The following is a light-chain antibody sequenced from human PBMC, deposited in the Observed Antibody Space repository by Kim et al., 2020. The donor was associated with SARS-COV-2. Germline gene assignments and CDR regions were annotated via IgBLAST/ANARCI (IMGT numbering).Light chain of an antibody. CDR2: GTP. V-gene: IGLV7-46*01. CDR3: LVSQTGGRV. CDR1: SGGVTNSHF. Sequence: PGATVTLTIGLRSGGVTNSHFFYWIQKRPRQAPRTLIYGTPKRLSWTPARFSGSFLGDKAALTLSSARVEDEADYYCLVSQTGGRVFGPGTQLTVL. J-gene: IGLJ3*02.